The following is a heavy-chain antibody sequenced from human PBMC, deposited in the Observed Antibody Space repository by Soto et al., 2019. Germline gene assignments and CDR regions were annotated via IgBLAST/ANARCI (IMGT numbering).Heavy chain of an antibody. Sequence: QVHLQESGPGLVKPSETLSLTCTVSGGSISSYFCSWIRQPAGKGLEWIGRIYTSGSTNYNPSLKSRVTMSVDTSKNQFSLKLSSVTAADTAVYYCARESTVVNLRTFDIWGQGTMVTVSS. J-gene: IGHJ3*02. CDR1: GGSISSYF. D-gene: IGHD2-15*01. CDR2: IYTSGST. CDR3: ARESTVVNLRTFDI. V-gene: IGHV4-4*07.